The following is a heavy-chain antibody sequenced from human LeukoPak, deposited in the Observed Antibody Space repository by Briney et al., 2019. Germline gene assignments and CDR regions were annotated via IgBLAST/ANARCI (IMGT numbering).Heavy chain of an antibody. J-gene: IGHJ4*02. Sequence: GASVKVFCKASGGTFSSYAISWVRQAPGQGLEWMGRIIPILGIANYAQKSQGRVTITADKSTSTAYMELSSLRPENTAVYYCNTATVSSTSSSFDYWGQGTLVTVSS. CDR3: NTATVSSTSSSFDY. D-gene: IGHD2-15*01. CDR1: GGTFSSYA. V-gene: IGHV1-69*04. CDR2: IIPILGIA.